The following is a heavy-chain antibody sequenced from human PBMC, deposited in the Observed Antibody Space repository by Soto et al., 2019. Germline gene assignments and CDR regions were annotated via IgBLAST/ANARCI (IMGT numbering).Heavy chain of an antibody. CDR2: IIPIFGTA. CDR1: GGTFSSYA. V-gene: IGHV1-69*01. CDR3: ARVAGGGWYLPLYS. J-gene: IGHJ4*02. D-gene: IGHD6-19*01. Sequence: QVQLVQSGAEVKKPGSSVKVSCKASGGTFSSYAISWVRQAPGQGLEWMGGIIPIFGTANYAQKFQGRVTITADESTSTAYMEPSSLRSENTAVYYCARVAGGGWYLPLYSWGQGTLVTVSS.